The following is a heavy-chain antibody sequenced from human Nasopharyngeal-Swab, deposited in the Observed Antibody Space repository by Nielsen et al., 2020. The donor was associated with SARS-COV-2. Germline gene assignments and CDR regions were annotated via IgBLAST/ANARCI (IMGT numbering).Heavy chain of an antibody. Sequence: SETLSLTCTVSGGSISSGSYYWGWIRQPPGKGLEFIGTTYYSGSAYYNPSLKSRVTISVDTSKNQFSLKLNSVTAADTALYYCARQTTVATDWGGYYFDGLDVWGQGTTVTVSS. J-gene: IGHJ6*02. CDR3: ARQTTVATDWGGYYFDGLDV. V-gene: IGHV4-39*01. CDR1: GGSISSGSYY. D-gene: IGHD4-17*01. CDR2: TYYSGSA.